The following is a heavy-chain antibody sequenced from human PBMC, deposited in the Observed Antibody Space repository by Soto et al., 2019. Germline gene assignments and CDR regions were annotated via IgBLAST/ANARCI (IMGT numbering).Heavy chain of an antibody. Sequence: SETLSLTCTVSGGSISSYYWSWIRQPPGKGLEWIGYIYYSGSTNYNPSLKSRVTISVDTSKNQFSLKLSSVTAADTAVYYCARVSDDSSGYYYYYYGMDVWGQGTTVTVS. J-gene: IGHJ6*02. CDR1: GGSISSYY. V-gene: IGHV4-59*01. CDR3: ARVSDDSSGYYYYYYGMDV. D-gene: IGHD3-22*01. CDR2: IYYSGST.